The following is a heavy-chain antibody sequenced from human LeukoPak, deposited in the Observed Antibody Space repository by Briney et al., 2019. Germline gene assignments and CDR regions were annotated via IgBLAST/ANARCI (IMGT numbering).Heavy chain of an antibody. CDR2: VHLDGRT. V-gene: IGHV4-4*02. Sequence: SGTLSLTCAASGGSVSSTNWWTWFRQPPGKSLEWIGEVHLDGRTNYNPSLTGRLTMSVDLYENHISLKLTFVTAADTAVYYCAREGGFYRPLDYSGQGTLVTVSS. D-gene: IGHD3-3*01. CDR1: GGSVSSTNW. CDR3: AREGGFYRPLDY. J-gene: IGHJ4*02.